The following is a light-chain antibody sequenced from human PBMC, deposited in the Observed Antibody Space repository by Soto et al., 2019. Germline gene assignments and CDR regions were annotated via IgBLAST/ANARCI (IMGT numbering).Light chain of an antibody. Sequence: EIVLTQSPATLSLSPGETATLSCKASQSVSRYLAWYQQKPGQAPRLLIYDASNSATGIPARFSGSRSGTDFILTISSLVPEDFAVYYCQQRSKWPPYTFGLGTKLEIK. CDR1: QSVSRY. CDR2: DAS. J-gene: IGKJ2*01. V-gene: IGKV3-11*01. CDR3: QQRSKWPPYT.